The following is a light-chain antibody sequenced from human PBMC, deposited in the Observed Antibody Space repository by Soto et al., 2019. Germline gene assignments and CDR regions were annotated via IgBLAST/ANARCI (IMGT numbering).Light chain of an antibody. CDR3: QQSHSTPLT. CDR1: QSISNY. J-gene: IGKJ4*01. Sequence: DIQMTQSPSSLSASVGDRVTITCRASQSISNYLNWYQQKPGKAPKLLIYAASTLHSGVPSRFSGSGSATDFTLTISSLEPEDFARYYCQQSHSTPLTFGGGTKVDIK. CDR2: AAS. V-gene: IGKV1-39*01.